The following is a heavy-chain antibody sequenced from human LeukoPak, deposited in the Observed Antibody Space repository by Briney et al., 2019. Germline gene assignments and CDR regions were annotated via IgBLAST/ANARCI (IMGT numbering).Heavy chain of an antibody. Sequence: ASVKVSCKASGGTFSSYAISWVRQAPGQGLEWMGRIIPIFGTANYGQKFQGRVTITTDESTSTASVEWSSLRPEDTAVYYCARENYGDYAVDYGGQGTLVCVSS. CDR3: ARENYGDYAVDY. J-gene: IGHJ4*02. V-gene: IGHV1-69*05. CDR2: IIPIFGTA. CDR1: GGTFSSYA. D-gene: IGHD4-17*01.